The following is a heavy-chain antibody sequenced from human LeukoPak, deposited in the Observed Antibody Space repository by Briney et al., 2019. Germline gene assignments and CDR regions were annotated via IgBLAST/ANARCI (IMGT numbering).Heavy chain of an antibody. CDR3: ARVAVWYCSGGSCYPPDY. CDR2: ISSSSNYI. CDR1: GFTFSSYA. Sequence: GGSLRLSCAASGFTFSSYAMSWVRQAPGKGLEWVSAISSSSNYIYYADSVKGRFTIPRDNAKNSLYLQMNSLRAEDTAVYYCARVAVWYCSGGSCYPPDYWGQGTLVTVSS. J-gene: IGHJ4*02. V-gene: IGHV3-21*01. D-gene: IGHD2-15*01.